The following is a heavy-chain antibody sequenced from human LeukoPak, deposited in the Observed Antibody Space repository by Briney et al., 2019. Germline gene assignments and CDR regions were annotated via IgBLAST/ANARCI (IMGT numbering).Heavy chain of an antibody. V-gene: IGHV1-69*13. CDR2: IIPIFGTA. CDR3: ARGWVEMATMSWVY. CDR1: GGTFSSYA. D-gene: IGHD5-24*01. J-gene: IGHJ4*02. Sequence: ASVKVSCKASGGTFSSYAISWVRQAPGQGLEWMGGIIPIFGTANYAQKFQGRVTITADESTSTAYMELSSLRSEDTAVYYCARGWVEMATMSWVYWGQGTLVTVSS.